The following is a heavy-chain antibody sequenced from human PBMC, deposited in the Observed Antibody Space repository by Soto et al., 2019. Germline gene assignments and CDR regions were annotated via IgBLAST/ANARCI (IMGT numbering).Heavy chain of an antibody. D-gene: IGHD5-12*01. V-gene: IGHV4-59*08. CDR1: GGSISSYY. CDR3: ARQYSGYQNGVDY. Sequence: PSETLSLTCTVSGGSISSYYWSWIRQPPGKGLEWIGYIYYSGSTNYNPSLKSRVTISVDTSKNQFSLKLSSVTAADTAVYYCARQYSGYQNGVDYWGQGTLVTVSS. J-gene: IGHJ4*02. CDR2: IYYSGST.